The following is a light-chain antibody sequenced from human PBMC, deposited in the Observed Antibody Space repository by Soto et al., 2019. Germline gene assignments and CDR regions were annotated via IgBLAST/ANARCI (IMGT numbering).Light chain of an antibody. Sequence: DIQMTQSPSSLSASVGDRVTITCRASQGISHYLAWYQQRPGQVPKLLIHDANILQSGVPSRFSGSGSGTDFTLTISRLQPEDVATYYCQKYNSAPRTFGQGTKVEIK. V-gene: IGKV1-27*01. CDR3: QKYNSAPRT. CDR2: DAN. CDR1: QGISHY. J-gene: IGKJ1*01.